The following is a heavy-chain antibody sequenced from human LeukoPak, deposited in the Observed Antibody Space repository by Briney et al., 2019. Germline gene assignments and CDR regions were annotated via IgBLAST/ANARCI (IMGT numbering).Heavy chain of an antibody. V-gene: IGHV3-48*03. CDR1: GFTPSSYE. CDR3: ARESRSSGWDYFGY. J-gene: IGHJ4*02. Sequence: GGSLRLSCAASGFTPSSYEMNWVRHAPGKGLEWVSYISSSGSTIYYADSVKGRFTISRDNAKNSLYLKMNSLRAEDTAVYYCARESRSSGWDYFGYWGQGTPVTVSS. CDR2: ISSSGSTI. D-gene: IGHD6-19*01.